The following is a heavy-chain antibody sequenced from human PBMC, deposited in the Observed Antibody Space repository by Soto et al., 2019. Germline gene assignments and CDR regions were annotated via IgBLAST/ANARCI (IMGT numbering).Heavy chain of an antibody. D-gene: IGHD2-8*01. Sequence: SLRLSCAASGFTFDDYAMYWVRQAPGKGLEWVSGINWNSGSTGYADSVKGRFTISRGNAKNSLYLQMNSLREEDTALYYCAKDLAYCSNGVCFGMDVWGQGTTVTVSS. V-gene: IGHV3-9*01. CDR3: AKDLAYCSNGVCFGMDV. J-gene: IGHJ6*02. CDR2: INWNSGST. CDR1: GFTFDDYA.